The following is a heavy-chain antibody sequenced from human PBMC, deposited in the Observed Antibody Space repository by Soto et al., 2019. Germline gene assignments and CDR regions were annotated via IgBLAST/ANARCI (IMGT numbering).Heavy chain of an antibody. Sequence: FRRLSYGASVFTFEDYAMHWVRQAPGKGVEWVSGISWNSGSIGYADSVKGRFTISRDNSKNTLYLQTNSLRTEDTAVYFFARDPKCCTLGPHFLDIWFDPWGQGTQVNVSS. J-gene: IGHJ5*02. V-gene: IGHV3-9*01. CDR3: ARDPKCCTLGPHFLDIWFDP. D-gene: IGHD2-8*01. CDR1: VFTFEDYA. CDR2: ISWNSGSI.